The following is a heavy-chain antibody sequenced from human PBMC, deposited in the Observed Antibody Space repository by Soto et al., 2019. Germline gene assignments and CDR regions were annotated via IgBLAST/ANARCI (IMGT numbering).Heavy chain of an antibody. J-gene: IGHJ6*02. CDR1: GGSVSSGGYY. D-gene: IGHD6-13*01. CDR3: ARGAAAAGYYYYYGMDV. Sequence: SETLSLTCTVSGGSVSSGGYYWSWIRQPPGKGLEWIGYIHYSGSTNYNPSLKSRVTISVDTSKNQFSLKLSSATAADTAVYYCARGAAAAGYYYYYGMDVWGQGTTVTVSS. V-gene: IGHV4-61*08. CDR2: IHYSGST.